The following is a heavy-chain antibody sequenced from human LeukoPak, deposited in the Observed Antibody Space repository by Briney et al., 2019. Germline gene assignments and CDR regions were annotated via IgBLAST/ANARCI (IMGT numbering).Heavy chain of an antibody. J-gene: IGHJ4*02. D-gene: IGHD1-14*01. CDR2: INHSGST. Sequence: SETLSLTCAVYGGSFSGYYWSWIRQPPGKGLEWIGEINHSGSTNYNPSLKSRVTISVDTSKNQFSLKLSSVTAADTAVYYCAREICGIDYWGQGTLVTVSS. CDR3: AREICGIDY. V-gene: IGHV4-34*01. CDR1: GGSFSGYY.